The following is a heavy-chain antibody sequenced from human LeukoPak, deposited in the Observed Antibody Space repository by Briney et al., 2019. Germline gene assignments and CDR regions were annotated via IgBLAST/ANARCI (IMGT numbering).Heavy chain of an antibody. D-gene: IGHD5-24*01. CDR2: ISSSGGST. J-gene: IGHJ4*02. Sequence: GGSLRLSCAASGFTFSSNAMSWGRQARGKGLEWVSAISSSGGSTYYADSVKGRFTISRDNSKNTVFLQMNSLRAEDTAVYYCAKDFTISYWGQGTLVTVSS. V-gene: IGHV3-23*01. CDR3: AKDFTISY. CDR1: GFTFSSNA.